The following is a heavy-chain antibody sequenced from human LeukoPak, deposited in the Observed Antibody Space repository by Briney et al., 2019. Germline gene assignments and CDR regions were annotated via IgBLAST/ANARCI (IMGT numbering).Heavy chain of an antibody. V-gene: IGHV3-7*01. CDR2: INQNGSEI. D-gene: IGHD1-14*01. J-gene: IGHJ4*02. Sequence: PGGSLRLSCAASGFTFSNYWMSWVRQAPVKGLEWVANINQNGSEIYYVDSVKGRFTISRDNAKNSLYLQMNTLRAEDTALYYCARDPLTQNDYWGQGTLVTVSS. CDR1: GFTFSNYW. CDR3: ARDPLTQNDY.